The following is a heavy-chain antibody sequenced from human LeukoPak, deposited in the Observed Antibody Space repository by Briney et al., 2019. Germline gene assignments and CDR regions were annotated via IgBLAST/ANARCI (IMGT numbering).Heavy chain of an antibody. CDR1: GFTFSSYA. CDR2: ISGSGGST. D-gene: IGHD5-24*01. J-gene: IGHJ3*02. V-gene: IGHV3-23*01. Sequence: GASLRLSCAASGFTFSSYAMSWVRQAPGKGLEWVSAISGSGGSTYYADSVKGRFTISRDNSKNTLYLQMNSLRAEDTAVYYCAKDGQLNFEAFDIWGQGPMVMVSS. CDR3: AKDGQLNFEAFDI.